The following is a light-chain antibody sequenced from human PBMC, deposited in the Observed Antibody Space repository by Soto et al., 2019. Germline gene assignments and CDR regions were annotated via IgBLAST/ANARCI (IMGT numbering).Light chain of an antibody. Sequence: EIVLTQSPGTLSLSPGERATLSCRASQSVSSSYLAWYQQKPGQAPRLLIYGASSRATGIPDRFSGSGSGTDFTLTISRLEPEDFAVYYCQQYGSSPSSTFGPGTKLDIK. CDR1: QSVSSSY. V-gene: IGKV3-20*01. J-gene: IGKJ3*01. CDR2: GAS. CDR3: QQYGSSPSST.